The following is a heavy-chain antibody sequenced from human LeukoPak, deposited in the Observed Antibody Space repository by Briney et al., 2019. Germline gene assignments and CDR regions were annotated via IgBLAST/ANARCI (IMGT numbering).Heavy chain of an antibody. Sequence: GRSLRLSCAASGFTFSSYAMHWVRQAPGKGLEWLAVISYDGSNKYYADSVKGRFTISRDNSKNTLYLQMNSLRAEDTAVYYCAKPTPFHWGQGTLVTVSS. V-gene: IGHV3-30-3*02. CDR2: ISYDGSNK. CDR1: GFTFSSYA. J-gene: IGHJ4*02. CDR3: AKPTPFH. D-gene: IGHD2-21*01.